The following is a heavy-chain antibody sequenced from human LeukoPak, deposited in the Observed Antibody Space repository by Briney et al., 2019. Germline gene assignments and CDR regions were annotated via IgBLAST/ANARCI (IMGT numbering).Heavy chain of an antibody. CDR1: GASISSRSYY. CDR2: INYSGTT. J-gene: IGHJ4*02. Sequence: SETLSLTCSVSGASISSRSYYWGWIRQPPGKGLEWIGSINYSGTTYYNPSLKSRVTISVDTSKNQFSLRLSSVTAADTAVYYCARVDIAVVPSTTFDYWGQGTLVTVSS. V-gene: IGHV4-39*01. D-gene: IGHD2-2*01. CDR3: ARVDIAVVPSTTFDY.